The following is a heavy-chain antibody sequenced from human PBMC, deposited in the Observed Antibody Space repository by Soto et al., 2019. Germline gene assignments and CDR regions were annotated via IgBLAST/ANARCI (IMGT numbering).Heavy chain of an antibody. J-gene: IGHJ4*02. CDR3: ARDLGYDSSSACDF. CDR1: GFSFSNYW. V-gene: IGHV3-7*01. D-gene: IGHD6-6*01. Sequence: EVQLVDSGGGLVQPGVSLRLSCAASGFSFSNYWMSWVRQAPEKGLEWVANIEHDGSGTYYLDSVKGRFTISRDNAKSSLFLQMNSLRVEDTAVYYCARDLGYDSSSACDFWCQGTLVTVSS. CDR2: IEHDGSGT.